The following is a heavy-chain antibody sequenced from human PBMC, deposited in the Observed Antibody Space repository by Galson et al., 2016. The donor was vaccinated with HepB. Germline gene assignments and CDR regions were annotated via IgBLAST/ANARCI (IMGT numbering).Heavy chain of an antibody. CDR2: IGGDGGIT. J-gene: IGHJ4*02. V-gene: IGHV3-43*02. CDR3: AKERGSLALDH. D-gene: IGHD1-26*01. Sequence: SLRLSCAASGFTFDDSALHWVRQPPGKGLEWVSLIGGDGGITYYTDSVKGRFTISRDNSKNFLYLQMNSLTTEDTALYYCAKERGSLALDHWGQGTLVTVSS. CDR1: GFTFDDSA.